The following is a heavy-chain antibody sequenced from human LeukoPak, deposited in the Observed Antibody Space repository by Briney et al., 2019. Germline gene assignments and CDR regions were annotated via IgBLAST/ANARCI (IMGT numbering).Heavy chain of an antibody. D-gene: IGHD3-16*02. Sequence: ASVNVSCKASGYTFTSYGISWVRQAPGQGLEGMGWISAYNGNTNYAQKLQGRVAMTTDTSTNTAYMELRSLRSDDTAVYYCARDLGDYVWGSYRWFDPWGQGTLVTVSS. CDR1: GYTFTSYG. V-gene: IGHV1-18*01. CDR3: ARDLGDYVWGSYRWFDP. CDR2: ISAYNGNT. J-gene: IGHJ5*02.